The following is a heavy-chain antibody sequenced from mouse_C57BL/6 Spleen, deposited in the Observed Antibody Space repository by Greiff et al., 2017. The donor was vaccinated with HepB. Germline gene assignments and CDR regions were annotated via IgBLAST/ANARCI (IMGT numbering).Heavy chain of an antibody. CDR3: AVYYGYDWDFDY. CDR1: GYTFTSYG. D-gene: IGHD2-2*01. CDR2: ISPRSGNT. J-gene: IGHJ2*01. Sequence: QVQLQQSGAELARPGASVKLSCKASGYTFTSYGISWVKQRTGQGLEWIGEISPRSGNTYYNEKFKGKATLTADNSSSTAYMALRSLTSEDSAVYFCAVYYGYDWDFDYWGQGTTLTVSS. V-gene: IGHV1-81*01.